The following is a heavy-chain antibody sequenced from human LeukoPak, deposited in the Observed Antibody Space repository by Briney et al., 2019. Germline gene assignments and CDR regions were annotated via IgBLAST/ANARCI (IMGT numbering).Heavy chain of an antibody. CDR3: ARESIAARRDYYYYYMDV. CDR1: GGSISSGGYY. CDR2: IYYSGST. V-gene: IGHV4-31*03. Sequence: SETLSLTCTVSGGSISSGGYYWSWIRQHPGKGLEWIGYIYYSGSTYYNPSLKSRATISVDTSKNQFSLKLSSVTAADTAVYYCARESIAARRDYYYYYMDVWGKGTTVTVSS. J-gene: IGHJ6*03. D-gene: IGHD6-6*01.